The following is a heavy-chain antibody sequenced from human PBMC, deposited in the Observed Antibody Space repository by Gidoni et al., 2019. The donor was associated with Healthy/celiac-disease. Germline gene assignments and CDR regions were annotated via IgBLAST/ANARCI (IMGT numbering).Heavy chain of an antibody. D-gene: IGHD6-13*01. CDR1: GFTFSSYG. CDR3: AREEHSSSWYEWCCPGYYYYGMDV. V-gene: IGHV3-33*01. Sequence: QVQLVESGGGVVQPGRSLRLSCAASGFTFSSYGMHWVRQAPGKGLEWVAVIWYDGSNKYYADSVKGRFTISRDNSKNTLYLQMNSLRAEDTAVYYCAREEHSSSWYEWCCPGYYYYGMDVWGQGTTVTVSS. CDR2: IWYDGSNK. J-gene: IGHJ6*02.